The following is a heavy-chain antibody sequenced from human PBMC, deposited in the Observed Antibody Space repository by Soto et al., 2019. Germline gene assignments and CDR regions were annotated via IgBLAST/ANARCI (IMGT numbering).Heavy chain of an antibody. J-gene: IGHJ4*02. V-gene: IGHV1-46*01. CDR3: ARDRGGDYQFDY. D-gene: IGHD4-17*01. CDR1: GYTFTSYY. CDR2: INPSGGSA. Sequence: QVQLVQSGAEVKKPGASVKVSCKASGYTFTSYYVHWLRQAPGQGLEWMGMINPSGGSAIYAQKFQGRITVTRDTSTTTVYMELSSLRSDDTAVYYCARDRGGDYQFDYWGQGTLVTVSS.